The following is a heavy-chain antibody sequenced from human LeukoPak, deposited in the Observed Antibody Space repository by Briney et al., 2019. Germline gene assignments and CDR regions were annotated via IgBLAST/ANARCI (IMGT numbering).Heavy chain of an antibody. CDR2: INTNTGNP. V-gene: IGHV7-4-1*02. CDR1: GYTFTSYA. J-gene: IGHJ4*02. CDR3: AREKNLYGDYVGETFDY. Sequence: GSSVKVSCKASGYTFTSYAMNWVRQAPGQGLEWMGWINTNTGNPTYAQGFTGRFVFSLDTSVSTAYLQISSLKAEDTAVYYCAREKNLYGDYVGETFDYWGQGTLVTVSS. D-gene: IGHD4-17*01.